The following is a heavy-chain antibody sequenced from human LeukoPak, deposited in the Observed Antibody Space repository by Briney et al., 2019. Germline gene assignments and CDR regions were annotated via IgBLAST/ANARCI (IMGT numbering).Heavy chain of an antibody. D-gene: IGHD5-18*01. CDR2: IIPIFGTA. V-gene: IGHV1-69*13. CDR1: GGTFSSYA. CDR3: ATKRGYSYGSPH. Sequence: ASVKVSCKAPGGTFSSYAISWVRQAPGQGLEWMGGIIPIFGTANYAQKFQGRVTITADESTSTAYMELSSLRSEDTAVYYCATKRGYSYGSPHWGQGTLVTVSS. J-gene: IGHJ4*02.